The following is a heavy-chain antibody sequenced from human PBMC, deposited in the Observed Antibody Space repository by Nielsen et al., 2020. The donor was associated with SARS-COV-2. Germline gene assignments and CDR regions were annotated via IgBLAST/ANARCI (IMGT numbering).Heavy chain of an antibody. V-gene: IGHV4-59*12. CDR1: GGSISSYY. D-gene: IGHD5-18*01. CDR2: IYYSGST. Sequence: SETLSLTCTVSGGSISSYYWSWIRQPPGKGLEWIGYIYYSGSTNYNPSLKSRVTISVDTSKNQFSLKLSSVTAADTAVYYCARYSYGYPYFDYWGQGTLVTVSS. CDR3: ARYSYGYPYFDY. J-gene: IGHJ4*02.